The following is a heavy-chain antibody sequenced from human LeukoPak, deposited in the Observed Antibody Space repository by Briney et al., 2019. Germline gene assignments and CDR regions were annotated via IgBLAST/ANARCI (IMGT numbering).Heavy chain of an antibody. CDR2: ISSSSSYI. Sequence: PGGSLRLSCAASGFTFSSYSMNRVRQAPGKGLEWVSSISSSSSYIYYADSVKGRFTISRDNAKNSLYLQMNSLRAEDTAVYYCARDLTAAAGNPCWGQGTLVTVSS. D-gene: IGHD6-13*01. CDR3: ARDLTAAAGNPC. J-gene: IGHJ4*02. V-gene: IGHV3-21*01. CDR1: GFTFSSYS.